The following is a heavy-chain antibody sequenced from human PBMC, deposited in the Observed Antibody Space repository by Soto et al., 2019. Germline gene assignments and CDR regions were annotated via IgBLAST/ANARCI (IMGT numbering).Heavy chain of an antibody. CDR3: AKDRVAGNLYHYYRLDV. CDR1: GFTFSSYA. J-gene: IGHJ6*02. D-gene: IGHD6-19*01. V-gene: IGHV3-23*01. CDR2: ISGSGGST. Sequence: GSLRLSCAASGFTFSSYAMSWVRQAPGKGLEWVSAISGSGGSTYYADSVKGRFTISRDNSKNTLYLQMNSLRAEDTAVYYCAKDRVAGNLYHYYRLDVWGQGTTVTVSS.